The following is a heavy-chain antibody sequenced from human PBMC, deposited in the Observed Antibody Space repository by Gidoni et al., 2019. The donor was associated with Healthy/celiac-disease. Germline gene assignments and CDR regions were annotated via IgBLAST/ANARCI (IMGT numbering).Heavy chain of an antibody. CDR2: ISYDGSNK. CDR3: AKDQEQWSPYYYGMDV. J-gene: IGHJ6*02. V-gene: IGHV3-30*18. D-gene: IGHD6-19*01. CDR1: GFTFSSHG. Sequence: QVQLVESGGGVVQPGRSLRLSCAASGFTFSSHGMHWVRQAPGKGLEWVAVISYDGSNKYYADSVKGRFTISRDNSKNTLYLQMNSLRAEDTAVYYCAKDQEQWSPYYYGMDVWGQGTTVTVSS.